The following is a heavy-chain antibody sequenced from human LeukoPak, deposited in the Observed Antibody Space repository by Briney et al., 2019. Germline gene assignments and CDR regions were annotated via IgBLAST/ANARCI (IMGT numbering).Heavy chain of an antibody. CDR3: AKDPRRGYSGYDSFSGFDY. CDR2: ISWNSGSI. CDR1: GFTFDDYA. V-gene: IGHV3-9*01. J-gene: IGHJ4*02. D-gene: IGHD5-12*01. Sequence: GGSLRLSCAASGFTFDDYAMHWVRQAPGKGLEWVSGISWNSGSIGYADSVKGRFTISRDNAKNSLYLQMNSLRAEDTALYYCAKDPRRGYSGYDSFSGFDYWGQGTLVTVSS.